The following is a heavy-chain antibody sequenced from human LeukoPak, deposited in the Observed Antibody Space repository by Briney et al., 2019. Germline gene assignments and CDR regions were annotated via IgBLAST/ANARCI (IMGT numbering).Heavy chain of an antibody. CDR2: TYYRSKWYN. D-gene: IGHD1-26*01. J-gene: IGHJ4*02. Sequence: RSQTLSLTGAISGDSGSSNSAGWSWIRQSPSRGLEWLGRTYYRSKWYNDYAVSVKGRITINPDTSKNQFSLQLNSVTPEATAVYYCAKGGGSLDYWGRGTLVTVSS. V-gene: IGHV6-1*01. CDR3: AKGGGSLDY. CDR1: GDSGSSNSAG.